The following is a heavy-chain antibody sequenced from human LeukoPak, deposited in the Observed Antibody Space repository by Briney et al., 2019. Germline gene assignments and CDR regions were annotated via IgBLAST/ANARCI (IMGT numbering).Heavy chain of an antibody. J-gene: IGHJ4*02. CDR3: ARYYDSSGYDFDY. CDR2: MNPNSGNT. Sequence: WASVKVSCKASGYTFTSYDINWVRQATGQGLECMGWMNPNSGNTGYAQKFQGRVTMTRNTSISTAYMELSSLRSEDTAVYYCARYYDSSGYDFDYWGQGTLVTVSS. V-gene: IGHV1-8*01. CDR1: GYTFTSYD. D-gene: IGHD3-22*01.